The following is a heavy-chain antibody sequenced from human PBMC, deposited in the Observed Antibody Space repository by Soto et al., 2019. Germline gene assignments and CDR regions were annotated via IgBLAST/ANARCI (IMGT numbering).Heavy chain of an antibody. CDR1: GFTFSSYA. D-gene: IGHD4-17*01. CDR2: ISGSGGST. V-gene: IGHV3-23*01. J-gene: IGHJ3*02. Sequence: EVQLLESGGGLVQPGGSLRLSCAASGFTFSSYAMSWVRQAPGKGLEWVSAISGSGGSTYYADSVKGRFTISRDNSKNTLYLQMNSLRAEDTAVYYCAKDVEDDYGDDDAFDIWGQGTMVTVSS. CDR3: AKDVEDDYGDDDAFDI.